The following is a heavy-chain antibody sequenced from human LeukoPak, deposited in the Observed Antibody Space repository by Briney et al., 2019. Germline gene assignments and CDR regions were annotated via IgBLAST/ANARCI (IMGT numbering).Heavy chain of an antibody. CDR1: GGSISSYY. J-gene: IGHJ6*03. D-gene: IGHD2-21*02. CDR3: ARGTRCGGDCYASYYYYMDV. CDR2: IYYNGIT. V-gene: IGHV4-59*01. Sequence: SETLSLTCTVSGGSISSYYWSWVRQPPGKGLEWVGYIYYNGITNVNASLKSRVTMSVDTSKNQFSLKLSSVSTADTAVYYCARGTRCGGDCYASYYYYMDVWGEGTTVTVSS.